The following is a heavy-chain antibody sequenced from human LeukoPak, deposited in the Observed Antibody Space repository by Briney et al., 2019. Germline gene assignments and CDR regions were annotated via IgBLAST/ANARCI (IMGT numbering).Heavy chain of an antibody. CDR3: ARVGTGTTRDY. CDR1: GFTFSSHW. CDR2: ISIDGSST. J-gene: IGHJ4*02. D-gene: IGHD1-14*01. V-gene: IGHV3-74*01. Sequence: PGGSLRLSCAASGFTFSSHWMHWVRQAPGKGLVWVSRISIDGSSTSYADSVKGRFTISRNNAKNTLYLQMNSLRAEDTAVYYCARVGTGTTRDYWGQGALVTVSS.